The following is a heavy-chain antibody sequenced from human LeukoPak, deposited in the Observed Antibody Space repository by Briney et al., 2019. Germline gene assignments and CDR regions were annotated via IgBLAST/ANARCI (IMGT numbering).Heavy chain of an antibody. CDR3: ARYYCSSTSCYKGFDY. J-gene: IGHJ4*02. Sequence: PGGSLRLSCAASGFTVSSNYMSWVRQAPGKGLEWVSVIYSGGSTYYADSVKGRFTISRDNSKNTLYLQMNSLRAEDTAVYYCARYYCSSTSCYKGFDYWGQGTLVTVSS. V-gene: IGHV3-66*02. CDR1: GFTVSSNY. D-gene: IGHD2-2*02. CDR2: IYSGGST.